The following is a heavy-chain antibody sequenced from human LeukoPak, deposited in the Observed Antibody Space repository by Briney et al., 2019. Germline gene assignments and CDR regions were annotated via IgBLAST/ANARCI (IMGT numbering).Heavy chain of an antibody. D-gene: IGHD6-13*01. CDR1: GYTLTELS. CDR2: FDPEDGET. J-gene: IGHJ3*02. Sequence: GASVKVSCKVSGYTLTELSMHWVRQAPGKGLEWMGGFDPEDGETIYAQKFQGRVTMTEDTSTDTAYMELSSLRSEDTAVYYCATVKESEVRSGSSWPMGAFDIWGQGTMVTVSS. V-gene: IGHV1-24*01. CDR3: ATVKESEVRSGSSWPMGAFDI.